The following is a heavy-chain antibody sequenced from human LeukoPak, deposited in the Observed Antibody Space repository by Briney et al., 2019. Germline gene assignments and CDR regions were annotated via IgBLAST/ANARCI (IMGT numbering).Heavy chain of an antibody. CDR2: INHSGST. D-gene: IGHD3-10*01. J-gene: IGHJ4*02. V-gene: IGHV4-34*01. CDR1: GGSISSYY. Sequence: PSETLSLTCTVSGGSISSYYWSWIRQPAGKGLEWIGEINHSGSTNYNPSLKSRVTISVDTSKNQFSLKLSSVTAADTAVYYCARHFVRFRSNTALHAYYYGSGSYIATMKFDYWGQGTLVTVSS. CDR3: ARHFVRFRSNTALHAYYYGSGSYIATMKFDY.